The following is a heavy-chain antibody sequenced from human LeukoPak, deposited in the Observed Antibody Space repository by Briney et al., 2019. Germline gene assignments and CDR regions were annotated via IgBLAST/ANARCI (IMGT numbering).Heavy chain of an antibody. CDR2: ISSSGSTI. Sequence: EGSLRLSCAASGFTFSSYEMNWVRQAPGKGLEWVSYISSSGSTIYYADSVKGRFTISRDNAKNSLYLQMNSLRAEDTAVYYCAELGITMIGGVWGKGTTVTISS. V-gene: IGHV3-48*03. CDR3: AELGITMIGGV. J-gene: IGHJ6*04. D-gene: IGHD3-10*02. CDR1: GFTFSSYE.